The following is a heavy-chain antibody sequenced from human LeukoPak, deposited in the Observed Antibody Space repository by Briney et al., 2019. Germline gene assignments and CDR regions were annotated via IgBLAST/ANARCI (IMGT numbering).Heavy chain of an antibody. J-gene: IGHJ4*02. CDR1: GYTFTGYY. Sequence: ASVKVSCKASGYTFTGYYMHWVRQAPGQGLEWMGWINPNSGGTNYAQKFQGRVTMTRDTSISTAYMELSRLRSDDTAVYYCAREGSSGWYDLDYWGQGTLVTVSP. D-gene: IGHD6-19*01. CDR2: INPNSGGT. CDR3: AREGSSGWYDLDY. V-gene: IGHV1-2*02.